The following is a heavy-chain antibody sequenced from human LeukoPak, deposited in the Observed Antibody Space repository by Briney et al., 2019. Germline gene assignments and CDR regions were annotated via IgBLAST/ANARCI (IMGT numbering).Heavy chain of an antibody. V-gene: IGHV5-51*01. D-gene: IGHD6-13*01. J-gene: IGHJ4*02. CDR2: IYPGDSDT. CDR3: ARRTTSSWYDFAD. Sequence: GASLEISWEASGYRSTTYWIGWVRQMPGKGLGLMGIIYPGDSDTRYSPSFQGQVTISADKSISTAYLQLSSTRPSNTALDYCARRTTSSWYDFADCGEGTLVTVPS. CDR1: GYRSTTYW.